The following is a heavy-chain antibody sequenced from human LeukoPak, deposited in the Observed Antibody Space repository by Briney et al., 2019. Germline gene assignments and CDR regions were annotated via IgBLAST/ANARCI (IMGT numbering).Heavy chain of an antibody. CDR2: ISGSGGNT. Sequence: GGSLRLSCAASGFTFSSYAMSWVRQAPGEGLEWVSAISGSGGNTYYADSVEGRFTISRDNSKNTLYLQLKSLRAEDTAVYYCAKNSGAGCYSAFDYWGQGTLVTVSS. CDR3: AKNSGAGCYSAFDY. D-gene: IGHD2-15*01. V-gene: IGHV3-23*01. CDR1: GFTFSSYA. J-gene: IGHJ4*02.